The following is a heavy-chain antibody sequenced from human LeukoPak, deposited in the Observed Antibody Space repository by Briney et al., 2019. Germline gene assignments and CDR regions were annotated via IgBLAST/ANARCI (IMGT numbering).Heavy chain of an antibody. CDR1: GFTFSSYG. CDR2: IWFDGSNN. CDR3: ARSPPASPFDY. D-gene: IGHD2-2*01. V-gene: IGHV3-33*01. J-gene: IGHJ4*02. Sequence: GGSLRLSCAASGFTFSSYGMHWVRQAPGKGLEWVAVIWFDGSNNYYADSVKGRFTISRDNSKNTVCLQMNSLRAEDTAFYYCARSPPASPFDYWGQGTLVTVSS.